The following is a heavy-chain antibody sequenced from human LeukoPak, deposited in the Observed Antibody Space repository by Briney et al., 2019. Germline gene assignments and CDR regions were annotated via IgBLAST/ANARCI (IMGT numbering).Heavy chain of an antibody. Sequence: HPGRSLRLSCAASGFTFSSYGMHWVRQAPGKGLEWVAVISYDGSNKYYADSVKGRFTISRDNAKNSLYLQMNSLRAEDTAVYYCARGGPVAELDYWGQGTLVTVSS. J-gene: IGHJ4*02. CDR1: GFTFSSYG. V-gene: IGHV3-30*03. CDR2: ISYDGSNK. CDR3: ARGGPVAELDY. D-gene: IGHD4-23*01.